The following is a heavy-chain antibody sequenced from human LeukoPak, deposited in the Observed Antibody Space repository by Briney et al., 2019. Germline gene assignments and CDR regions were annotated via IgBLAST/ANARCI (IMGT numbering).Heavy chain of an antibody. CDR3: ARDGHDLLKVFGVVIGSFDY. Sequence: GGSLRLSCAASGFTFSSYAMHWVRQAPGKGLEWVAVISYNGSNKYYADSVKGRFTISRDNSKNTLYLQMNSLRAEDTAVYYCARDGHDLLKVFGVVIGSFDYWGQGTLVTVSS. CDR2: ISYNGSNK. D-gene: IGHD3-3*01. J-gene: IGHJ4*02. V-gene: IGHV3-30*01. CDR1: GFTFSSYA.